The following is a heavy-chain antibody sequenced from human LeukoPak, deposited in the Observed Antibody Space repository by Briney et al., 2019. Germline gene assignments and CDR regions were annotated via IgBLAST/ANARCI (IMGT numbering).Heavy chain of an antibody. V-gene: IGHV3-9*01. CDR1: GFTFHNYA. CDR2: IAWNSGNT. J-gene: IGHJ4*02. CDR3: AKDMNSYGSGSSYNPWGPFDS. D-gene: IGHD3-10*01. Sequence: SLTLSCAASGFTFHNYAMHWVRQAPGKGLEWVSGIAWNSGNTGFADSVKGRFTIPRDNAENSLYLQMNSLTPEDTAFYFCAKDMNSYGSGSSYNPWGPFDSWGQGTLVTVSS.